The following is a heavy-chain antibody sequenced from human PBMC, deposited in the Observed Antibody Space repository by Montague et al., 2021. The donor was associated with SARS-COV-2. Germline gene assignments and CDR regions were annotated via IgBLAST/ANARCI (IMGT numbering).Heavy chain of an antibody. CDR1: GFTFSSYG. CDR3: ARAPSRSWTLDY. V-gene: IGHV3-33*01. J-gene: IGHJ4*02. D-gene: IGHD6-13*01. Sequence: SLRLSCAASGFTFSSYGMHWVRQAPGKGLEWVAVIWYDGSNKYYGDSVKGRFTISGDNSKNTLYLQMNSLRGDDTAVYYCARAPSRSWTLDYWGQGTLVTVPS. CDR2: IWYDGSNK.